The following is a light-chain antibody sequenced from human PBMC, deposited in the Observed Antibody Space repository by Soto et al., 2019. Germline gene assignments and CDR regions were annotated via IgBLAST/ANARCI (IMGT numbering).Light chain of an antibody. CDR1: QSVSSGY. Sequence: ENVLTQSPGTLSLSPGERATLSCRASQSVSSGYLAWYQQKPGQAPRLLIYAASARATGIPDRFSGSGSGTDFTLTISRLEPEDFAVYYCQQYDSSPKTFGQGTKVDIK. J-gene: IGKJ1*01. V-gene: IGKV3-20*01. CDR3: QQYDSSPKT. CDR2: AAS.